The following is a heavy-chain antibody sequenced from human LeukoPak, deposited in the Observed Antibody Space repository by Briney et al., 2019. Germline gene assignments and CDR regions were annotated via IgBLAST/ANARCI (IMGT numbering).Heavy chain of an antibody. CDR3: ARDQLILSYYYGMDV. V-gene: IGHV3-64*01. CDR1: GLPFSNFA. Sequence: GGSLGLSCAASGLPFSNFALTWFRQAPGKGWDYVSAISSNGGITYYAKSVEGRFTISRDNSKNTLHLQMGSLRAEDVAVYYCARDQLILSYYYGMDVWGQGTTVTVSS. J-gene: IGHJ6*02. D-gene: IGHD2-15*01. CDR2: ISSNGGIT.